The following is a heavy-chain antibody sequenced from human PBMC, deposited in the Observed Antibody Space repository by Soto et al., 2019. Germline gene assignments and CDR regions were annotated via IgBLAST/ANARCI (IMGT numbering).Heavy chain of an antibody. Sequence: GESLKISCKGSGYSFTSYWIGWVRQMPGKGLEWMGIIYSGDSDTRYSPSFQGQVTISADKSISTAYLQWSSLKASDTAMYYCARLPPGSSGYRWHAFDIWEQGTMVTVSS. CDR1: GYSFTSYW. D-gene: IGHD3-22*01. V-gene: IGHV5-51*01. J-gene: IGHJ3*02. CDR3: ARLPPGSSGYRWHAFDI. CDR2: IYSGDSDT.